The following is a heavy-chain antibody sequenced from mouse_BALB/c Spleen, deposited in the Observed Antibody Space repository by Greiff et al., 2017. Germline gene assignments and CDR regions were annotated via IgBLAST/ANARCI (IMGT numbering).Heavy chain of an antibody. D-gene: IGHD2-4*01. CDR2: INPYNDGT. V-gene: IGHV1-14*01. CDR3: ARVYYDYDFDY. Sequence: EVQLVESGPELVKPGASVKMSCKASGYTFTSYVMHWVKQKPGQGLEWIGYINPYNDGTKYNEKFKGKATLTSDKSSSTAYMELSSLTSEDSAVYYCARVYYDYDFDYWGQGTTLTVSS. J-gene: IGHJ2*01. CDR1: GYTFTSYV.